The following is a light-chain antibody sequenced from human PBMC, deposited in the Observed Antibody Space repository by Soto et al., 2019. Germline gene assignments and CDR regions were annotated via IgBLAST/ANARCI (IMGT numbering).Light chain of an antibody. CDR1: RNVAKW. Sequence: DIQMTQPPPTLSASVGDTVSMSCRSSRNVAKWLAWFQQKPGGAPKRLIQKATSLQDGVPLRFSGSGSETEFTLTNISLQPDDSATYYCQQSTRCPCTFAQGAKVDI. V-gene: IGKV1-5*03. CDR2: KAT. CDR3: QQSTRCPCT. J-gene: IGKJ1*01.